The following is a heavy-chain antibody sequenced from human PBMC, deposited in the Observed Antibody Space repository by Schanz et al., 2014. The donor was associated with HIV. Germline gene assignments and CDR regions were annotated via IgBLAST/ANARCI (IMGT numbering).Heavy chain of an antibody. V-gene: IGHV3-30*09. CDR2: MSHDGFSK. J-gene: IGHJ3*01. D-gene: IGHD6-19*01. CDR3: AREGESSGRAGLFDL. Sequence: QVQPVESGGGVVQPGRSLRLSCTASGLTFSSSIMHWVRQAPGKGLEWVAGMSHDGFSKYFADSVKGRFAISREDSKNTVHLQMDSLRPEDTAVYYCAREGESSGRAGLFDLWGQGAMVTVSS. CDR1: GLTFSSSI.